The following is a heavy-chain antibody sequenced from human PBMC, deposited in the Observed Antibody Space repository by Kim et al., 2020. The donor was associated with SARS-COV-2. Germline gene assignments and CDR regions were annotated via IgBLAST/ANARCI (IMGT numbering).Heavy chain of an antibody. J-gene: IGHJ4*02. CDR1: GYTFNSYA. CDR2: INTNTGNP. Sequence: ASVKVSCKASGYTFNSYAMNWVRQAPGQGLEWMGWINTNTGNPTYAQGFKGRFVFSLDPSDSTAYLQIRSLKAEDTAVYYCARDIKNIAVAGYPRYWGQGTLVTVSS. V-gene: IGHV7-4-1*02. CDR3: ARDIKNIAVAGYPRY. D-gene: IGHD6-19*01.